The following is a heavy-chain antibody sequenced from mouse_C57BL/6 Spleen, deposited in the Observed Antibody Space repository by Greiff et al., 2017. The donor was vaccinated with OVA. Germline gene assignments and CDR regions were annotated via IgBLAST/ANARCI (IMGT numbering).Heavy chain of an antibody. J-gene: IGHJ2*01. Sequence: LQESGAELVKPGASVKMSCKASGYTFTSYWITWVKQRPGQGLEWIGDIYPGSGSTNYNEKFKSKATLTVDTSSSTAYMQLSSLTSEDSAVYYCARRVPSFDYWGQGTTLTVSA. CDR2: IYPGSGST. CDR3: ARRVPSFDY. V-gene: IGHV1-55*01. CDR1: GYTFTSYW. D-gene: IGHD2-14*01.